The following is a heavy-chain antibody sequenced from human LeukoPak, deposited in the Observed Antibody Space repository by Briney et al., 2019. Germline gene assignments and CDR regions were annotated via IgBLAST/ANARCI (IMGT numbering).Heavy chain of an antibody. D-gene: IGHD2-21*02. Sequence: GGSLRLSCAASGFTFSDYWMHWVRQGPGKGLVWVSRIKSDGSSTTYADSVKGRFTISRDNAKNSLYLQVNSLRAEDTAVYYCARGAPCGGDCSSWFDPWGQGTPVTVSS. V-gene: IGHV3-74*01. CDR1: GFTFSDYW. CDR2: IKSDGSST. CDR3: ARGAPCGGDCSSWFDP. J-gene: IGHJ5*02.